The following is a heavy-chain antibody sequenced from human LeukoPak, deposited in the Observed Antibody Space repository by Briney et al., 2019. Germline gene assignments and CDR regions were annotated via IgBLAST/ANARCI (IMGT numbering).Heavy chain of an antibody. CDR2: ISSSGSTI. J-gene: IGHJ4*02. Sequence: GGSLRLSCAASGFTLSDYYMSWIRQAPGKGLEWVSYISSSGSTIYYADSVKGRFTISRGNAKNSLYLQMNSLRAEDTAVYYCARVLDGDYDDYWGQGTLVTVSS. CDR1: GFTLSDYY. D-gene: IGHD3/OR15-3a*01. CDR3: ARVLDGDYDDY. V-gene: IGHV3-11*01.